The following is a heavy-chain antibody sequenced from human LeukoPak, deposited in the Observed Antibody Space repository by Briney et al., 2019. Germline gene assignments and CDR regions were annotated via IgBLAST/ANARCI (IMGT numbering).Heavy chain of an antibody. V-gene: IGHV3-9*03. CDR3: AKDSGAWVYCSGGSCYSVAYFDY. D-gene: IGHD2-15*01. J-gene: IGHJ4*02. CDR2: ISWNSGSI. Sequence: PGGSLRLSCAASGFTFDDYAMHWVRQAPGKGLEWVSGISWNSGSIGYADSVKGRFTISRDNAKNSLYLQMNSLRAEDMALYYCAKDSGAWVYCSGGSCYSVAYFDYWGQGTLVTVSS. CDR1: GFTFDDYA.